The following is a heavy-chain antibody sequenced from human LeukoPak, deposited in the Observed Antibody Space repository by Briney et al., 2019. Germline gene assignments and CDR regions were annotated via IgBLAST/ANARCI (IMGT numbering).Heavy chain of an antibody. J-gene: IGHJ4*02. CDR3: ARPTGGTYSVPFDY. V-gene: IGHV4-39*01. D-gene: IGHD1-26*01. CDR2: IYYNGIT. Sequence: SETLSLTCTASGGSISSSIYYWGWIRQPPGKGLEWIGSIYYNGITYHNPSLTSRVTISVDTSKNQFSLKLSSVTAADTAIYYCARPTGGTYSVPFDYWGQGTLVTVSS. CDR1: GGSISSSIYY.